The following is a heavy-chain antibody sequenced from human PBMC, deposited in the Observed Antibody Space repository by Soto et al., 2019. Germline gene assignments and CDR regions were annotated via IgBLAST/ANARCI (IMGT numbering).Heavy chain of an antibody. CDR1: GFTFSSYS. CDR3: ARNESSNIYGMDV. CDR2: ISSSSFSI. V-gene: IGHV3-21*01. Sequence: GGSLRLSCAASGFTFSSYSMNWVRQAPGKGLEWVSSISSSSFSINYADSVKGRFSISRDNAQNSLHLQMNNLRAEDTAVYYCARNESSNIYGMDVWGQGTSVTVSS. D-gene: IGHD6-6*01. J-gene: IGHJ6*02.